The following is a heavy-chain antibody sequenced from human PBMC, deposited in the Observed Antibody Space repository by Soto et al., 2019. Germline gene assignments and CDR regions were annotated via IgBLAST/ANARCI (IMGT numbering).Heavy chain of an antibody. CDR2: IYWDDDK. D-gene: IGHD3-10*01. Sequence: QITLKESGPTLVKPTQTLTLTYTFSGFSLSTSRVGVGWIRQPPGKALEWLALIYWDDDKRYSPSLKNRLTITKDTSKNQVVLTMTNADPVDTATYYCVHTSGSGNSACFDYWGQGTLVTVSS. J-gene: IGHJ4*02. CDR3: VHTSGSGNSACFDY. CDR1: GFSLSTSRVG. V-gene: IGHV2-5*02.